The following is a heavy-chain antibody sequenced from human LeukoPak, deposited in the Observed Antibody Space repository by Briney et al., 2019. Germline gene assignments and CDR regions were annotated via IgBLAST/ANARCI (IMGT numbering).Heavy chain of an antibody. CDR2: INHSGST. V-gene: IGHV4-34*01. CDR1: GGSFSGYY. J-gene: IGHJ6*02. CDR3: AAFYYYYGMDV. Sequence: SETLSLTCAVYGGSFSGYYWSWIRQPPGKGPEWIGEINHSGSTNYNPSLKSRVTISVDTSKNQFSLKLSSVTAADTAVYYCAAFYYYYGMDVWGQGTTVTVSS.